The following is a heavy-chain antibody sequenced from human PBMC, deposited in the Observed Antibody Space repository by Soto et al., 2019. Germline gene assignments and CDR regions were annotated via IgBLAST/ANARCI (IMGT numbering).Heavy chain of an antibody. J-gene: IGHJ6*02. D-gene: IGHD2-8*01. V-gene: IGHV1-18*01. CDR3: AIGVKYCTNGVCSFYGMDV. CDR1: GYTFTSYG. Sequence: QVQLVQSGAEVKKPGASVKVSCKASGYTFTSYGISWVRQAPGQGLEWMGWISAYNSNTNYAQKFQGRVTMTTDTSTSTVYMELRSLRSDDTAVYYCAIGVKYCTNGVCSFYGMDVLGQGTTVTVSS. CDR2: ISAYNSNT.